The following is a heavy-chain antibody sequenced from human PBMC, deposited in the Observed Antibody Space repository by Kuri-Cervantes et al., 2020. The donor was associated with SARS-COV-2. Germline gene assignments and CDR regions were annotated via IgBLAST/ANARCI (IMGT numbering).Heavy chain of an antibody. J-gene: IGHJ5*02. Sequence: GSLRLSCTVSGGSISSSSYYWGWIRQPPGKGLEWIGSIYYSGSTYYNPSLKSRVTISVDTSKNQFSLKLSSVTAADTAVYYCARGEYCSGGSCPLLYNWFDPWGQGTLVTVSS. CDR1: GGSISSSSYY. V-gene: IGHV4-39*07. CDR3: ARGEYCSGGSCPLLYNWFDP. D-gene: IGHD2-15*01. CDR2: IYYSGST.